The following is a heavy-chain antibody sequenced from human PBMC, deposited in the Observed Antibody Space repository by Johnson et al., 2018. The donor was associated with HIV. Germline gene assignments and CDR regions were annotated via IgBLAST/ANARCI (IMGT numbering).Heavy chain of an antibody. CDR1: GFTFSNYA. Sequence: VQLVESGGGVVQPGSSLRLSCAASGFTFSNYAVHWVRQAPGKGLEWVSGISWNSGSIDYADSVKGRFTISRDNAKNTLYLQMNSLRTEDTAVYYCARGSTMRVSAFDIWGQGTMVTVSS. CDR2: ISWNSGSI. V-gene: IGHV3-9*01. CDR3: ARGSTMRVSAFDI. J-gene: IGHJ3*02. D-gene: IGHD3-22*01.